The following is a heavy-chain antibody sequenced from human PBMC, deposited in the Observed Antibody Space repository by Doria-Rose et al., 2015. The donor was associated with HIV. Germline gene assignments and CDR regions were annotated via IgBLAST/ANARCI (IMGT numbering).Heavy chain of an antibody. CDR2: IRSKAYGGTT. D-gene: IGHD1-1*01. J-gene: IGHJ6*03. CDR3: TKSRTTRSYLFYYHIDV. Sequence: LRLSCTASGFKFGDCALSWVRQAPGKGLEWVGLIRSKAYGGTTMYAASVRGRFTVSRDDSRRVVYLQMNSLQAADTAVYYCTKSRTTRSYLFYYHIDVWGRGTTVTVSS. CDR1: GFKFGDCA. V-gene: IGHV3-49*04.